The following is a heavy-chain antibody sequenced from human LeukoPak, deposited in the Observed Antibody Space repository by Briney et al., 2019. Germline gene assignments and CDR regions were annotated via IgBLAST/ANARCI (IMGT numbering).Heavy chain of an antibody. V-gene: IGHV3-74*01. D-gene: IGHD5-18*01. J-gene: IGHJ4*02. CDR3: ARGRRSGYSFGFYFDY. Sequence: GGSLRLSRAASGFTSSRNWMHWVRQAPGKGLVWVSRINSDGSSTSYADSVKGRFTISRDNAKNTLYLQMNSLRAEDTAVYFCARGRRSGYSFGFYFDYWGQGTLVTVSS. CDR2: INSDGSST. CDR1: GFTSSRNW.